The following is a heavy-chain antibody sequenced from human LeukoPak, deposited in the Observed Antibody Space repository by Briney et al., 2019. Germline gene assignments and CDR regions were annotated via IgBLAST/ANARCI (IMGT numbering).Heavy chain of an antibody. D-gene: IGHD5-12*01. CDR3: ARVSYDPVQYYYYGMDV. CDR2: IYSGGST. CDR1: GFTVSSNY. J-gene: IGHJ6*02. V-gene: IGHV3-53*01. Sequence: QTGGSLRLSCAASGFTVSSNYMSWVRQAPGKGLEWVSVIYSGGSTYYADSVKGRFTISRDNSKNTLYLQMNSLRAEDTAVYYCARVSYDPVQYYYYGMDVWGQGTTVTVSS.